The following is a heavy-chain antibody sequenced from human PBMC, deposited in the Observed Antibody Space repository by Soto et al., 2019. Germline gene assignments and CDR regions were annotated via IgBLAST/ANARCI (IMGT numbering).Heavy chain of an antibody. D-gene: IGHD2-2*03. Sequence: PSETLSLTCTVSGGSISSYYWSWIRQPPGKGLEWIGYIYYSGSTNYNPSLKSRVTIPVDTSKNQFSLKLSSVTAADTAVYYCARSVGYCSSTSCYIDYWGQGTLVTVSS. J-gene: IGHJ4*02. CDR1: GGSISSYY. V-gene: IGHV4-59*01. CDR3: ARSVGYCSSTSCYIDY. CDR2: IYYSGST.